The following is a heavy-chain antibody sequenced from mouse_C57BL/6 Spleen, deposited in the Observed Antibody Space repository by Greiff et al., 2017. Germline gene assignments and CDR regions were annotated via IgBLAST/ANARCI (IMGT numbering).Heavy chain of an antibody. Sequence: QVQLQQPGAELVKPGASVKLSCKASGYTFTSYWMHWVKQRPGQGLEWIGMIHPNSGSTNYNEKFKSKATLTVDKSSSTAYMQLSSLTSEDSAVYYCARMHYGSSYWYFDVWGTGTTVTVSS. J-gene: IGHJ1*03. D-gene: IGHD1-1*01. CDR3: ARMHYGSSYWYFDV. CDR2: IHPNSGST. V-gene: IGHV1-64*01. CDR1: GYTFTSYW.